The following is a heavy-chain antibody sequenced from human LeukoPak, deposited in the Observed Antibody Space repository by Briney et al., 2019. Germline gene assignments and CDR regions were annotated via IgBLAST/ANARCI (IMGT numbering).Heavy chain of an antibody. CDR2: IGSKANSYAT. CDR3: TRHAGQRFGELPFDY. D-gene: IGHD3-10*01. J-gene: IGHJ4*02. CDR1: GFTFSGSA. Sequence: PGGSLRLSCAASGFTFSGSAMHWVRQASGKGLEWVGRIGSKANSYATAYAASVKGRFTISRDDSKNTAYLQMNSLKTEGTAVYYCTRHAGQRFGELPFDYWGQGTLVTVSS. V-gene: IGHV3-73*01.